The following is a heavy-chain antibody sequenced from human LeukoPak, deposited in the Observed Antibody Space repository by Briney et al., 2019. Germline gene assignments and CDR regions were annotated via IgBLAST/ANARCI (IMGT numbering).Heavy chain of an antibody. Sequence: SQTLSLTCAISGDSVSSNSAAWNWIRQSPSRGLEWLGRTYYRSKWFNDYAVSVKSRIIINPDTSKTQFSLQLNSVTPEDTAVYYCARGVHYYYGMDVWGQGTTVTVSS. CDR2: TYYRSKWFN. D-gene: IGHD2-8*01. CDR1: GDSVSSNSAA. J-gene: IGHJ6*02. CDR3: ARGVHYYYGMDV. V-gene: IGHV6-1*01.